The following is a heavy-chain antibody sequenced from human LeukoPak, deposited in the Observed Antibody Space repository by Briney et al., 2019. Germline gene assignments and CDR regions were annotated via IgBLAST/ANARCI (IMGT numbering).Heavy chain of an antibody. V-gene: IGHV4-59*01. J-gene: IGHJ3*02. D-gene: IGHD3-22*01. CDR3: ARDRRYYDSGAFDI. Sequence: SETPSLTCTVSGGSISSYYWSWIRQPPGKGLEWIGYIYYSGSTNYNPSLKSRVTISVDTSKNQFSLKLSSVTAADTAVYYCARDRRYYDSGAFDIWGQGTMVTVSS. CDR1: GGSISSYY. CDR2: IYYSGST.